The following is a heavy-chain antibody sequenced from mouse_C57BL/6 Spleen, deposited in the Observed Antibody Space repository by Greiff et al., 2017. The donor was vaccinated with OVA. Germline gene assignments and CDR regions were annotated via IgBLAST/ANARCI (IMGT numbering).Heavy chain of an antibody. CDR1: GYTFTSYW. J-gene: IGHJ3*01. D-gene: IGHD2-4*01. V-gene: IGHV1-52*01. CDR2: IDPSDSET. CDR3: ARSNYYDPAWFAY. Sequence: QVQLQQPGAELVRPGSSVKLSCKASGYTFTSYWMHWVKQRPIQGLEWIGNIDPSDSETHYNQKFKDKATLTVDKSSGTAYMQLSSLTSEDSAVYYCARSNYYDPAWFAYWGQGTLVTVSA.